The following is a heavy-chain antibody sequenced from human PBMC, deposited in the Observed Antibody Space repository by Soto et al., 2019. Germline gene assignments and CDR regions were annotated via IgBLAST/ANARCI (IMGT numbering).Heavy chain of an antibody. CDR2: IYYSGST. J-gene: IGHJ5*02. D-gene: IGHD3-3*01. Sequence: QVQLQESGPGLVKPSETLSLTCTVSGGSISSYYWSWIRQPPGKGLEWIGYIYYSGSTNYNPSLKSRVNISVGPSKNQFSLKLSSVTAADTAAYYCAGGTLLRFLEWPVWGYPPPAWFDPWGQGALVTVSS. V-gene: IGHV4-59*01. CDR3: AGGTLLRFLEWPVWGYPPPAWFDP. CDR1: GGSISSYY.